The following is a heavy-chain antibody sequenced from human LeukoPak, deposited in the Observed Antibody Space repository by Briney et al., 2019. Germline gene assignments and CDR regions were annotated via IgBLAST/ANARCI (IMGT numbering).Heavy chain of an antibody. CDR2: IIPIFGTA. Sequence: EASVKVSCKASGGTFSSYAISWVRQAPGQGLEWMGGIIPIFGTANYAQKFQGRVTITTDESTSTAYMELSSLRSEDTAVYYCARDQRYSSGWYSGSFDPWGQGTLVTVSS. D-gene: IGHD6-19*01. V-gene: IGHV1-69*05. CDR3: ARDQRYSSGWYSGSFDP. CDR1: GGTFSSYA. J-gene: IGHJ5*02.